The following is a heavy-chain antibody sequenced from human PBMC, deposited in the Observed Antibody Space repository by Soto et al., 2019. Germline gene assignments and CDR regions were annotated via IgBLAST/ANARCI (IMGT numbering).Heavy chain of an antibody. CDR3: ARQAAAVATVPLLYFDP. V-gene: IGHV5-51*01. Sequence: GAEVKKPGESLKISCKASGYSFPGYWIGWVRQMPGKGLEWMGIIYPDNSNTRYNPSFQGQVTISADKSISTAYLQWSSLKASDTAIYYCARQAAAVATVPLLYFDPWGQGTLVTVSS. CDR2: IYPDNSNT. J-gene: IGHJ5*02. D-gene: IGHD1-1*01. CDR1: GYSFPGYW.